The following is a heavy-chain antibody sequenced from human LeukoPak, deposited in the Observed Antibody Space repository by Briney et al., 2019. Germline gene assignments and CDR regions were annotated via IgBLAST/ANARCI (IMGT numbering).Heavy chain of an antibody. J-gene: IGHJ5*02. D-gene: IGHD3-22*01. V-gene: IGHV4-34*01. Sequence: SETLSLTCAVYGGSFSGYYWSWIRQPPGKGLEWIGEINHSGSTNYNPSLKSRVTISVDTSKNQFSLKLSSVTAADTAVYYCASCYYDSSGYSHSHWFDPWCQGTLVTVSS. CDR1: GGSFSGYY. CDR3: ASCYYDSSGYSHSHWFDP. CDR2: INHSGST.